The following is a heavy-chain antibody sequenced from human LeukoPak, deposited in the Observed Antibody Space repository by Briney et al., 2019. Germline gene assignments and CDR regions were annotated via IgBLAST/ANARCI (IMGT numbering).Heavy chain of an antibody. J-gene: IGHJ4*02. D-gene: IGHD2-15*01. CDR2: ISGSSGST. Sequence: GGSLRLSCAASGFTLSSYAMSWVRQAPGKGLEWVSAISGSSGSTYYADSVKGRFTISRDNSKNTLYLQMSSLRAEDTAVYYCAKVKDPASGHDYWGQGTLVTVSS. CDR1: GFTLSSYA. CDR3: AKVKDPASGHDY. V-gene: IGHV3-23*01.